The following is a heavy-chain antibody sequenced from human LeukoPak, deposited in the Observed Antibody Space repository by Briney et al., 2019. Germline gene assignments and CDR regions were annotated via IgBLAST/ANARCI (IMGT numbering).Heavy chain of an antibody. CDR2: INHSGST. CDR3: ASLPLSGWTDY. CDR1: GGSFSGYY. J-gene: IGHJ4*02. Sequence: PSETLSLTCAVYGGSFSGYYWSWLRQPPGKGLEWIGEINHSGSTNYNPSLKSRVTISVDTSKNQFSLKLSSVTAADTAVYYCASLPLSGWTDYWGQGTLVTVSS. V-gene: IGHV4-34*01. D-gene: IGHD6-19*01.